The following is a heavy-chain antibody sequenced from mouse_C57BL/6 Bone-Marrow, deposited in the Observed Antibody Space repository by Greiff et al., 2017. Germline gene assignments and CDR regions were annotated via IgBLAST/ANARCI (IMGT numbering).Heavy chain of an antibody. CDR2: IDPENGDT. CDR1: GFNIKDDY. Sequence: EVQLQQSGAELVRPGASVKLSCTASGFNIKDDYMHWVKQRPEQGLEWIGWIDPENGDTEYASKFQGKATITADTSSNTAYLQLSSLTSEDTAVYYCTTEAGYLFDYWGQGTLVTVSA. J-gene: IGHJ3*01. CDR3: TTEAGYLFDY. V-gene: IGHV14-4*01. D-gene: IGHD2-2*01.